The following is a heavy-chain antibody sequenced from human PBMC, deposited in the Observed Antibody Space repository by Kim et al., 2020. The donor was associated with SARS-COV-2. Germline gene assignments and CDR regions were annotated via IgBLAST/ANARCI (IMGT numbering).Heavy chain of an antibody. CDR1: GYTLTELS. D-gene: IGHD3-10*01. J-gene: IGHJ6*02. Sequence: ASVKVSCKVSGYTLTELSMHWVRQAPGKGLEWMGGFDPEDGETIYAQKFQGRVTMTEDTSTDTAYMELISLRSEDTAVYYCATAFSVRGVIPFTYYYYYGMDVWGQGTTVTVSS. CDR2: FDPEDGET. CDR3: ATAFSVRGVIPFTYYYYYGMDV. V-gene: IGHV1-24*01.